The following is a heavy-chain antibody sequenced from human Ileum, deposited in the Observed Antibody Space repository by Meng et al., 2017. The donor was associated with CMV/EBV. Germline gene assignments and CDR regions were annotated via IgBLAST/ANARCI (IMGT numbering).Heavy chain of an antibody. V-gene: IGHV4-34*01. CDR2: INQYGST. Sequence: QLQIQQWGAGLFQPSETLSLTCSLGGSFSPYTWSWIRQAPGKGLEWIGEINQYGSTNFNPSVKSRVTISRDTSKNQFSLRLNSVTAADAAVYYCVTADHHAIKYWGQGTLVTVSS. CDR3: VTADHHAIKY. D-gene: IGHD5-12*01. CDR1: GSFSPYT. J-gene: IGHJ4*02.